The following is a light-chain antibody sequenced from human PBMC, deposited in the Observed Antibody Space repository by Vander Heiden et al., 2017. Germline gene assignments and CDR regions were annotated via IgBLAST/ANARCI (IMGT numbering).Light chain of an antibody. J-gene: IGLJ2*01. Sequence: QPALTQPRPVSGSPGPSVTISCTGTSSDVGGYNYVSWYQQHPGKAPKLMIYDVSKRPSGVPDRFSGSKSGNTASLTISGLQAEDEADYYCCSYAGSYTFVVFGGGTKLTVL. CDR3: CSYAGSYTFVV. CDR2: DVS. V-gene: IGLV2-11*01. CDR1: SSDVGGYNY.